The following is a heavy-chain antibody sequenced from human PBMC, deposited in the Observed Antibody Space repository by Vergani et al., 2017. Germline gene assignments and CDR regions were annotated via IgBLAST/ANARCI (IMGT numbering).Heavy chain of an antibody. D-gene: IGHD2-15*01. CDR2: IYHSGGT. Sequence: QVQLQESGPGLVKTPGNLSLTCAVSGESFRSNKWWTWVRQSPGKTLEWIGEIYHSGGTNYNPSLKGRVTLSLDTSKNQFSLRLSSVTAADTAVYYCARDPKSYCSGGSCFSVWGAFDIWGRGTTVTVSS. CDR3: ARDPKSYCSGGSCFSVWGAFDI. V-gene: IGHV4-4*03. J-gene: IGHJ3*02. CDR1: GESFRSNKW.